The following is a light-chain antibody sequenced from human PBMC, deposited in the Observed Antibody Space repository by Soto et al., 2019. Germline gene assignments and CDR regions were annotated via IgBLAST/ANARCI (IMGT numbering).Light chain of an antibody. CDR3: QYYDSSLSGSK. V-gene: IGLV1-40*01. J-gene: IGLJ2*01. CDR1: SSNIGAGYD. CDR2: GNS. Sequence: QYVLTQPPSVSGAPGQRVTISCTGSSSNIGAGYDVHWYQQLPGTAPKLLIYGNSNRPSGVPDRFSGSKSGTSASLAITGLQAEDEADYYCQYYDSSLSGSKFGGGTKLTVL.